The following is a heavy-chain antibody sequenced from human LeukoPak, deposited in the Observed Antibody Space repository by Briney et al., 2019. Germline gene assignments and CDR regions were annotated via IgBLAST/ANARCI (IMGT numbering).Heavy chain of an antibody. CDR2: ISSSSSYI. D-gene: IGHD6-25*01. Sequence: PGGSLRLSCAASGFTFSSYSMNWVRQAPGKGLEWVSSISSSSSYIYYANSVKGRFTISRDNAKNSLYLQMNSLRAEDTAVYYCARRLGGGNWFDPWGQGTLVTVSS. CDR1: GFTFSSYS. V-gene: IGHV3-21*04. CDR3: ARRLGGGNWFDP. J-gene: IGHJ5*02.